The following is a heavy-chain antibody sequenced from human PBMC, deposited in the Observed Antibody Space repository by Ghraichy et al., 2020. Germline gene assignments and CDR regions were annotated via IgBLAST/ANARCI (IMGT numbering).Heavy chain of an antibody. CDR1: GYTFTGYY. CDR2: INPNSGGT. D-gene: IGHD6-13*01. J-gene: IGHJ4*02. Sequence: ASVKVSCKASGYTFTGYYMHWVRQAPGQGLEWMGWINPNSGGTNYAQKFQGRVTMTRDTSISTAYMELSRLRSDDTAVYYCARVDRIAAAGSFDYWGQGTLVTVSS. CDR3: ARVDRIAAAGSFDY. V-gene: IGHV1-2*02.